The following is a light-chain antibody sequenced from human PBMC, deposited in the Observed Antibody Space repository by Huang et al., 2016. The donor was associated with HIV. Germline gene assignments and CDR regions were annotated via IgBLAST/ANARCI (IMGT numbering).Light chain of an antibody. Sequence: EIVLTQSPATLSLSPGEKATLSCRASQSVSSYLAWYQQKPGQGPRLLIYDASPRATGFPARFSGSGSGTDFTLTISSLEPEDFVVYYCQQRSSWPLTFGGGTKLEIK. J-gene: IGKJ4*01. CDR3: QQRSSWPLT. CDR2: DAS. V-gene: IGKV3-11*01. CDR1: QSVSSY.